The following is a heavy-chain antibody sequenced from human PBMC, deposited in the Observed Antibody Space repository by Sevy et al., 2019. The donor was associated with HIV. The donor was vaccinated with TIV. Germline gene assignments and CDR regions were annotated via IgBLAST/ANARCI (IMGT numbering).Heavy chain of an antibody. CDR2: MNPKCGNT. V-gene: IGHV1-8*01. D-gene: IGHD3-22*01. J-gene: IGHJ5*02. CDR1: GYTFTSYD. Sequence: ASVKVSCKASGYTFTSYDINWVRQATGQGLEWMGWMNPKCGNTGYAQKFQGRVTMTRNTSLSTAYMGLCSLRSEDTAVYYCARGPRIWEYDSSGSGDWFDPWGQGTLVTVSS. CDR3: ARGPRIWEYDSSGSGDWFDP.